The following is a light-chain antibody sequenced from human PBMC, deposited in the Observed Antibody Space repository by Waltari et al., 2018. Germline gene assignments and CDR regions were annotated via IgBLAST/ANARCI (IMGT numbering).Light chain of an antibody. CDR1: DSDVGAYDF. CDR3: SSYTTSSGPGV. Sequence: QSALTQPASVSGSPGQSITISCSGTDSDVGAYDFVSWYQQHPGKAPHLIIYEVSNRPSGISSRFSASKYGNTASLPIAGRQAEDAADYSCSSYTTSSGPGVFGTGTRVTVL. CDR2: EVS. V-gene: IGLV2-14*01. J-gene: IGLJ1*01.